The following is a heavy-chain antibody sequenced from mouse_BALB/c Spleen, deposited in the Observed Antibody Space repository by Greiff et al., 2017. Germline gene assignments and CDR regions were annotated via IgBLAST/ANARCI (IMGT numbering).Heavy chain of an antibody. CDR3: ARSTATGWFAY. D-gene: IGHD1-2*01. J-gene: IGHJ3*01. V-gene: IGHV14-3*02. Sequence: EVQLQQSGAELVKPGASVKLSCTASGFNIKDTYMHWVKQRPEQGLEWIGRIDPANGNTKYDPKFQGKATITADTSSNTAYLQLSSLTSEDTAVYYCARSTATGWFAYWGQGTLVTVSA. CDR1: GFNIKDTY. CDR2: IDPANGNT.